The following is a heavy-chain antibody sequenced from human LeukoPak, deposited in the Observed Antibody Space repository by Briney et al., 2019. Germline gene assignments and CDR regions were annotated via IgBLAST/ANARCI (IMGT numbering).Heavy chain of an antibody. V-gene: IGHV1-69*05. Sequence: SVKVSCKASGGTFSSYAISWVRQAPGQGLEWMGGIIPIFGTANYAQKFQGRVTITTDESTSTAYMELSSLRSEDTAVYYCAIPYNWNYYYMDVWGKGTTVTVSS. J-gene: IGHJ6*03. CDR1: GGTFSSYA. CDR3: AIPYNWNYYYMDV. D-gene: IGHD1-20*01. CDR2: IIPIFGTA.